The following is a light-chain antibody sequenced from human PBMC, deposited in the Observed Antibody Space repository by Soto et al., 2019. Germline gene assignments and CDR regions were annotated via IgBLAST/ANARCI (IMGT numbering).Light chain of an antibody. J-gene: IGKJ5*01. CDR2: GAS. CDR3: QQYNRWPPIT. Sequence: EIVMTQSPATLSVSPGERATLSCRASQSVSSNLAWYQQKPGQAPRLPIYGASTRATGIPARFSGSGSGTEFTLTISSLQSEDFGVDYGQQYNRWPPITFGQGTRLEIK. CDR1: QSVSSN. V-gene: IGKV3-15*01.